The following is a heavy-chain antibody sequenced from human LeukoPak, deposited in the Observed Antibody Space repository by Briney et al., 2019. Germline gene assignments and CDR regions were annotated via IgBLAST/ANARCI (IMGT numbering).Heavy chain of an antibody. V-gene: IGHV3-33*01. J-gene: IGHJ4*02. D-gene: IGHD1-1*01. CDR2: IWYDGSNK. Sequence: PGGSLRLSCAASGFTFNRYAMNWVRQAPGKGLEWVAFIWYDGSNKYYADSVKGRFTISRDNSKNTVYLQMTSMRAEATALYYLARDPSGSWNDVGTFDSWGQGTLVSVSS. CDR3: ARDPSGSWNDVGTFDS. CDR1: GFTFNRYA.